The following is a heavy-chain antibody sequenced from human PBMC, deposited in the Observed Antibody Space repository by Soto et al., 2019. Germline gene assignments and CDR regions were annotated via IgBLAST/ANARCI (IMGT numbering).Heavy chain of an antibody. CDR1: GFTFCSYA. CDR2: ISGSGGST. CDR3: EKGSLALPTRYYFDY. D-gene: IGHD3-3*02. J-gene: IGHJ4*02. V-gene: IGHV3-23*01. Sequence: EVQLLESGGGLVQPGGSLRLSCAASGFTFCSYAMSWVRQAPGNGLEWVSAISGSGGSTYYPDSVKARFTISRDNSKNTVYLQMNSMRTDDTAVYYCEKGSLALPTRYYFDYWGQGTLVTVSS.